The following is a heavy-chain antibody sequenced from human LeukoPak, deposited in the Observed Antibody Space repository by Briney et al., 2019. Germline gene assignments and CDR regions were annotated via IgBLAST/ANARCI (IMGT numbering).Heavy chain of an antibody. V-gene: IGHV4-38-2*02. CDR1: GYSIRSGFY. J-gene: IGHJ3*01. D-gene: IGHD3-10*01. CDR3: AENRGSERTFDL. CDR2: IYHSGIT. Sequence: SETLSLTCTVSGYSIRSGFYWGWIRQPPGKGLEWIGNIYHSGITYSTPSLKSRVTISVDTSKNQFYLKLSSVTAADTAVYYCAENRGSERTFDLWGQGTMVTVSS.